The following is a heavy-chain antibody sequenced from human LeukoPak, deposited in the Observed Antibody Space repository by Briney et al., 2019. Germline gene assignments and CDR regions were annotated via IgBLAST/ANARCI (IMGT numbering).Heavy chain of an antibody. CDR2: IVVGSGNT. J-gene: IGHJ4*02. CDR1: GFAFTSSA. D-gene: IGHD6-19*01. CDR3: AAGSGSGWAVDY. Sequence: SVKVSCKASGFAFTSSAMQWVRQARGQRLEWIGWIVVGSGNTNYAQKFQERVTITRDMSTSTAYMELSSLRSEDTAVYYCAAGSGSGWAVDYWGQGTLVTVSS. V-gene: IGHV1-58*02.